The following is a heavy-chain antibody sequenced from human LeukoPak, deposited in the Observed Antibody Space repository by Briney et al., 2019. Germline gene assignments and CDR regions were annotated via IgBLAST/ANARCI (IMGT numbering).Heavy chain of an antibody. D-gene: IGHD1-26*01. CDR1: GFTFSSYA. CDR3: AKDRGSYYVYFDY. CDR2: ISGSGGST. J-gene: IGHJ4*02. V-gene: IGHV3-23*01. Sequence: GGSLRLSCAASGFTFSSYAMSWVRQAPGKGLEWVSAISGSGGSTYYADSVKGRFTISRDNSKNTLYLQMNSLRAEGTAVYYCAKDRGSYYVYFDYWGQGTLVTVSS.